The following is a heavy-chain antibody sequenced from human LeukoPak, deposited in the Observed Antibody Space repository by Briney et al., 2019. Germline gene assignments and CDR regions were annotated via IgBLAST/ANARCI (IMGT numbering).Heavy chain of an antibody. D-gene: IGHD2-15*01. CDR2: ISNNGGYT. V-gene: IGHV3-23*01. Sequence: GGSLRLSCAASGFTFSSSAMSWVRQAPGKGLEWVSAISNNGGYTYYADSVQGRFTISRDNSKSKMCLQMNSLRAEDTAVYYCAKQLGYCSDGSCYFPYWGQGTLVTVSS. CDR3: AKQLGYCSDGSCYFPY. CDR1: GFTFSSSA. J-gene: IGHJ4*02.